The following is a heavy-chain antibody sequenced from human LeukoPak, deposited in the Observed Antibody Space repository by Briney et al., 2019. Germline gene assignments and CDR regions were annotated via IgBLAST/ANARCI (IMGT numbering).Heavy chain of an antibody. CDR2: IYPGDSDT. D-gene: IGHD3-10*01. J-gene: IGHJ5*02. CDR3: VRLQYYGSGSLGGFDP. CDR1: GYSFTSYW. V-gene: IGHV5-51*01. Sequence: GESLKISCKGSGYSFTSYWIGWVRQMPGKGLEWVGIIYPGDSDTRYSPSFQGQVTISADKSISTAYLQWSSLKASDTAMYYCVRLQYYGSGSLGGFDPWGQGTLVTVSS.